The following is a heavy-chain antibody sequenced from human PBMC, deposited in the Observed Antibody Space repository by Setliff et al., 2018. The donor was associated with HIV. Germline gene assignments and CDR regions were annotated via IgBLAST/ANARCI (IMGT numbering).Heavy chain of an antibody. CDR3: ARDLSGWYRIRGMNWFDP. CDR2: IYYIGNT. D-gene: IGHD6-19*01. Sequence: SETLSLTCTVSGGSISSGSYYWSWIRQPPGKGLEWIGYIYYIGNTNYNPSLKSRVTISVDTSKNQFSLKLSSVTAADTAVYYCARDLSGWYRIRGMNWFDPWGQGTLVTVSS. CDR1: GGSISSGSYY. V-gene: IGHV4-61*01. J-gene: IGHJ5*02.